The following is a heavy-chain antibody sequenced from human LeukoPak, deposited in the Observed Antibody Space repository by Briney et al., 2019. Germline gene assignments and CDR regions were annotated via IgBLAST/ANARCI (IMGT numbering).Heavy chain of an antibody. CDR3: ATERGYTSSWARNPFDY. V-gene: IGHV1-2*02. J-gene: IGHJ4*02. CDR2: INPNSGAT. Sequence: ASVEVSCKASGYTFTGNYIHWVRQAPGQRPEWMAWINPNSGATKYAQNFQGRVTVTRNTSITTAYMQLTSLRFDDTAVYYCATERGYTSSWARNPFDYWGQGTLVTVSS. CDR1: GYTFTGNY. D-gene: IGHD6-13*01.